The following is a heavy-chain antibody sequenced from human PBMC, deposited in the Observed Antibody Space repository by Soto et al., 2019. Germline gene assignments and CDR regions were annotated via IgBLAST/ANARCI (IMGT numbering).Heavy chain of an antibody. V-gene: IGHV4-39*01. J-gene: IGHJ4*02. Sequence: SETLSLTCTVSGGSISSSSYYWGWIRQPPGKGLEWIGSIYYSGSTYYNPSLKSRVTISVDTSKNQFSLKLSSVTAADTAVYYCARHWYSGSLFDYWGQGTLVTVSS. CDR3: ARHWYSGSLFDY. CDR1: GGSISSSSYY. CDR2: IYYSGST. D-gene: IGHD1-26*01.